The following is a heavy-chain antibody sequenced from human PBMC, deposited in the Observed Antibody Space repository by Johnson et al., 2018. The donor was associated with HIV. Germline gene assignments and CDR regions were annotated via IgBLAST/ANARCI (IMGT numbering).Heavy chain of an antibody. CDR2: ISWNRGII. Sequence: VLLVESGGGLVQPGRSLRLSCSASGFTFDDYAMHWVRQAPGKGMEWVPGISWNRGIIGYADSVKGRFTISTDNSNNTLYLQMNSLRAKDTAVYYCARFGYSGYEGDAFDIWGQGTMVTVSS. D-gene: IGHD5-12*01. J-gene: IGHJ3*02. CDR1: GFTFDDYA. CDR3: ARFGYSGYEGDAFDI. V-gene: IGHV3-9*01.